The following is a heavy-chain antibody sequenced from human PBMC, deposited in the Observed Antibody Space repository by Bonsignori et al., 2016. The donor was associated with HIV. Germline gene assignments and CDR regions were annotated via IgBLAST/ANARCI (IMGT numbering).Heavy chain of an antibody. D-gene: IGHD3-10*01. CDR3: ARGLFEAGYAFDF. Sequence: WIRQPPGKGLEWIGEINHSGSTNYNPSLKSRVTISVDTSKNQFSLKVSSVTAADTAVYYCARGLFEAGYAFDFWGQGTMVTVSS. CDR2: INHSGST. V-gene: IGHV4-34*01. J-gene: IGHJ3*01.